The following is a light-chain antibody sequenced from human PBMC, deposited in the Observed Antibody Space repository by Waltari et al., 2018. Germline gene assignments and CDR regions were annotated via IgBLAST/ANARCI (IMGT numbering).Light chain of an antibody. CDR1: SSSVGVSSF. CDR2: DVS. V-gene: IGLV2-14*03. CDR3: SSYTSSSVV. Sequence: QSALTQPASLSGSPGQSLPISCPAISSSVGVSSFFSWYQQHPGQAPELVIYDVSNRPSGVSNRFSGSNSGDTASLTISGLQAEDEADYFCSSYTSSSVVFGGGTKLTVL. J-gene: IGLJ2*01.